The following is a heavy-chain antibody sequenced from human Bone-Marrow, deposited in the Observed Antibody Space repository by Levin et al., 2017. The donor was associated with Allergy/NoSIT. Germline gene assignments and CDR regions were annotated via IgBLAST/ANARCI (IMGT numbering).Heavy chain of an antibody. V-gene: IGHV3-9*01. D-gene: IGHD3-16*01. J-gene: IGHJ6*02. Sequence: GGSLRLSCAASGFTFDDYAMHWVRQAPGKGLEWVSGISWNSGSIGYADSVKGRFTISRDNAKNSLYLQMNSLRAEDTALYYCAKDVHNHDYVWGAYGMDVWGQGTTVTVSS. CDR3: AKDVHNHDYVWGAYGMDV. CDR2: ISWNSGSI. CDR1: GFTFDDYA.